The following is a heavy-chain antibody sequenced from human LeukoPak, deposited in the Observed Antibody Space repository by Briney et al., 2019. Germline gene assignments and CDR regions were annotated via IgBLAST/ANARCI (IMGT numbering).Heavy chain of an antibody. Sequence: GGSLRLSCAASGFTFNNYAMSWVRQAPGKGLEWVPAISASGGTTYYADSVKGRFTISRDNSENTLFLQMNSLRAEDTAVYYCAKEPREYCSSTSCPNWFDSWGQGTLVTVSS. CDR2: ISASGGTT. D-gene: IGHD2-2*01. V-gene: IGHV3-23*01. CDR3: AKEPREYCSSTSCPNWFDS. J-gene: IGHJ5*01. CDR1: GFTFNNYA.